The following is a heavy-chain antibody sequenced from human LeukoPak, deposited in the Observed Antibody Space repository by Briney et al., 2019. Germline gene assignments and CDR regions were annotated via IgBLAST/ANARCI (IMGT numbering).Heavy chain of an antibody. V-gene: IGHV5-10-1*01. D-gene: IGHD2-2*01. Sequence: GESLQISCQGSGYSFTSYWISWVRQVRGQGREWMGWIDFVVFDATYSPSFQGHVTISADKPISTAYLQWSSLKASDTAMYYCARVSSWYGMDVWGKGTTVTVSS. CDR2: IDFVVFDA. CDR3: ARVSSWYGMDV. CDR1: GYSFTSYW. J-gene: IGHJ6*04.